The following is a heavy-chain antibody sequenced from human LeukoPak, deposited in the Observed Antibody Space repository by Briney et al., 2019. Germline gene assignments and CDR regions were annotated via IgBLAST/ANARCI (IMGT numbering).Heavy chain of an antibody. V-gene: IGHV1-69*05. CDR3: ARHNWRWFDP. D-gene: IGHD1-1*01. CDR1: GGTFSSYA. J-gene: IGHJ5*02. CDR2: IIPIFGTA. Sequence: ASVKVSCKASGGTFSSYAISWVRQAPGQGLEWMRGIIPIFGTANYAQKFQGRVTITTDESTSTAHMELSSLSSEDTAVYYCARHNWRWFDPWGQGTLVTVSS.